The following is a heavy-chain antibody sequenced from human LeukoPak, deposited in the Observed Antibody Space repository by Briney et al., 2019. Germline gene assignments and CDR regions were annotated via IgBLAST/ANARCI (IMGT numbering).Heavy chain of an antibody. CDR3: AKPSITMVRGVITAYDY. J-gene: IGHJ4*02. V-gene: IGHV3-23*01. Sequence: HPGGSLRLSCAASGFTFSSYAMSWVRQAPGKGLEWVSAISGSGGSTYYADSVKGRFTISRDNSKNTLYLQMNSLGAEDTAVYYCAKPSITMVRGVITAYDYWGQGTLVTVSS. CDR2: ISGSGGST. D-gene: IGHD3-10*01. CDR1: GFTFSSYA.